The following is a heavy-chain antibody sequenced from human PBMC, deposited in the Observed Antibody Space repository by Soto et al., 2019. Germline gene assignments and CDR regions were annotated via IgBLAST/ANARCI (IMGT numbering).Heavy chain of an antibody. V-gene: IGHV4-30-2*01. CDR1: GGSVNSGGYS. Sequence: QVQLQESGSRLVRPSQTLSLTCSVSGGSVNSGGYSWSWIRQPPGKGLAWIGVISPSGSPAYNPSIKSRVTISVDRSNNQISLELSSVTAADTAVYYCARGVLAWGPVTLVTVSS. CDR3: ARGVLA. J-gene: IGHJ5*02. D-gene: IGHD2-8*01. CDR2: ISPSGSP.